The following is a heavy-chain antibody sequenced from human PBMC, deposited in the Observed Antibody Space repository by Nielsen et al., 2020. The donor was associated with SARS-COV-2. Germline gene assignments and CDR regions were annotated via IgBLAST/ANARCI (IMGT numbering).Heavy chain of an antibody. V-gene: IGHV4-34*01. CDR2: INHSGST. D-gene: IGHD4-23*01. CDR3: ARAFDYGGNSYFDP. CDR1: GGSISSGGYY. J-gene: IGHJ5*02. Sequence: SKTLSLTCAVSGGSISSGGYYWSWIRQPPGKGLEWIGEINHSGSTNYNPSLKSRVTISVDTSKNQFSLKLSSVTAADTAVYYCARAFDYGGNSYFDPWGQGTLVTVSS.